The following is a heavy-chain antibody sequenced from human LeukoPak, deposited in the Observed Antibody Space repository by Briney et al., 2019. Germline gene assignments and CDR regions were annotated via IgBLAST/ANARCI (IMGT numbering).Heavy chain of an antibody. V-gene: IGHV5-51*01. CDR3: ARRKYSSSSNYYYYGMDV. D-gene: IGHD6-6*01. Sequence: GASLQISCKGSGYSFTSYWIGWVRQMPGKGLEWMGIIYPGDSDTRYSPSFQGQVTISADKSISTAYLQWSSLKASDTAMYYCARRKYSSSSNYYYYGMDVWGQGTTVTVSS. J-gene: IGHJ6*02. CDR2: IYPGDSDT. CDR1: GYSFTSYW.